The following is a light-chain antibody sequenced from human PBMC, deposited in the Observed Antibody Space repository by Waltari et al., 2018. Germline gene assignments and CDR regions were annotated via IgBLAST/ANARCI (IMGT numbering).Light chain of an antibody. V-gene: IGKV1-5*01. CDR2: DAS. CDR3: QQYNRFSP. CDR1: EAINKW. Sequence: DTQLSQFPSTLAASVGDRVTITCRAREAINKWVAWYQQKPGKAPKVLIYDASTLQSGVPSRFSGRGSGTEFTLTIDSLQPDDFATYYCQQYNRFSPFGQGTNVEVK. J-gene: IGKJ1*01.